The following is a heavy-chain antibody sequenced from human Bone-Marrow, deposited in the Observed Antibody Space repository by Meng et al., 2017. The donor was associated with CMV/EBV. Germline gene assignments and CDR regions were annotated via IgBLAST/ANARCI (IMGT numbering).Heavy chain of an antibody. CDR2: ISAYNGNT. Sequence: ASVKVSCKASGYTFTSYGISWVRQAPGQGLEWMGWISAYNGNTNYAQKLQGRVTMTTDTSTSTAYMELRSLRSDDTAVYYCARDFGVGATLLVYYYYGMDVWGQATTVTVSS. J-gene: IGHJ6*02. V-gene: IGHV1-18*01. CDR3: ARDFGVGATLLVYYYYGMDV. D-gene: IGHD1-26*01. CDR1: GYTFTSYG.